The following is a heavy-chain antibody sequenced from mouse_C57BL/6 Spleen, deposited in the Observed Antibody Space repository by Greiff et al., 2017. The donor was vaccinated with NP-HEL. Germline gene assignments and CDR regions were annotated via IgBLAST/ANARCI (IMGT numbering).Heavy chain of an antibody. J-gene: IGHJ2*01. Sequence: VQLQESGAELVRPGTSVKLSCKASGYTFTSYWMHWVKQRPGQGLEWIGVIDPSDSYTNYNQKFKGKATLTVDTSSSTAYMQLSSLTSEDSAVYYCVYGNYEGYWGQGTTLTVSS. CDR2: IDPSDSYT. V-gene: IGHV1-59*01. CDR3: VYGNYEGY. D-gene: IGHD2-1*01. CDR1: GYTFTSYW.